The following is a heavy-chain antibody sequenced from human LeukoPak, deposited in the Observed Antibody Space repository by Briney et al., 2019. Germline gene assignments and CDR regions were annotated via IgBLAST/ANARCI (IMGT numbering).Heavy chain of an antibody. Sequence: GGPLRLSCAASGLPFSSFGMSWVRQAPGKGREGVANIKQDGSEKYYVDSVKGRFTISRDNAKNSLYLQMNSLRAEDTAVYYCARPQDYDDYGGNSFDYWGQGTLVTVSS. J-gene: IGHJ4*02. D-gene: IGHD4-23*01. CDR1: GLPFSSFG. V-gene: IGHV3-7*01. CDR2: IKQDGSEK. CDR3: ARPQDYDDYGGNSFDY.